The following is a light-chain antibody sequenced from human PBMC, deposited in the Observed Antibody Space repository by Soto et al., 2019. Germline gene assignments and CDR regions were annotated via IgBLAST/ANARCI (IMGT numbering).Light chain of an antibody. V-gene: IGKV3D-15*01. CDR3: QQYSFLPRT. CDR1: QSVSSN. CDR2: GSS. Sequence: EIVLSQCLATLCVSPGGRATFSCSASQSVSSNLVWYQQKPGPAPRLLIYGSSTRATGIPDRFGGSGSGTDFTLTISRLEPEDFAVYYCQQYSFLPRTFGQGTKVDIK. J-gene: IGKJ1*01.